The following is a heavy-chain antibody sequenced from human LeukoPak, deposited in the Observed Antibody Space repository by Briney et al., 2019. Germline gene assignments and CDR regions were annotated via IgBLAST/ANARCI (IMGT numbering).Heavy chain of an antibody. V-gene: IGHV1-18*01. CDR2: ISAYNGNT. J-gene: IGHJ4*02. CDR3: ARDRPYSGNNFDY. CDR1: GYTFTSYG. D-gene: IGHD1-26*01. Sequence: ASVKVSCKASGYTFTSYGISWVRQAPGQGLEWMGWISAYNGNTNYAQKLQGRVPMTTDSATSTAYMELRSRRSDDTAVYYCARDRPYSGNNFDYWGQGTLVTVSS.